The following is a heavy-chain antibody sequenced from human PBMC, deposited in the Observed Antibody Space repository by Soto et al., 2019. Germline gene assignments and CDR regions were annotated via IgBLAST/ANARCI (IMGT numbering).Heavy chain of an antibody. D-gene: IGHD7-27*01. CDR3: ARDLKKGDELGQFDY. CDR2: IKQDGSEK. Sequence: GGSLRLSCAASGFTFSSYWMSWVRQAPGKGLEWVANIKQDGSEKYYVDSVKGRFTISRDNAKNSLYLQMNSLRAEDTAVYYCARDLKKGDELGQFDYWGQGTLVTVSS. CDR1: GFTFSSYW. J-gene: IGHJ4*02. V-gene: IGHV3-7*01.